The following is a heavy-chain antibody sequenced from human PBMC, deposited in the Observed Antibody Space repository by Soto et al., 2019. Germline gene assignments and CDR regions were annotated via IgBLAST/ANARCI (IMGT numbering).Heavy chain of an antibody. CDR3: ASSTSGVYVFHD. Sequence: QVQLVQSGAEVKNPGSSVKVSCKGSGDTFSRSTISWVRQVPGQRLEWMGRIIPVLGVENHAQNFQGRVTVTADKSTSTAYLELISLKSEDTAIYYCASSTSGVYVFHDWGQGTLVTVSS. V-gene: IGHV1-69*02. CDR1: GDTFSRST. CDR2: IIPVLGVE. D-gene: IGHD2-8*01. J-gene: IGHJ4*02.